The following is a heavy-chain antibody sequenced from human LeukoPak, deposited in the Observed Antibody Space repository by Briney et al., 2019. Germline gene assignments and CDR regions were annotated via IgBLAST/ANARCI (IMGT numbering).Heavy chain of an antibody. V-gene: IGHV4-38-2*02. CDR1: GYSISSGYY. Sequence: SETLSLTCTVSGYSISSGYYWGWIRQPPGKGLEWIGSIFHTGSTYYNPSLRSRVTISVDTSNNQFSLKLSSVTAADTAVYYCARDSSGWYGRGSYYYYYMDVWGKGTTVTISS. D-gene: IGHD6-19*01. J-gene: IGHJ6*03. CDR3: ARDSSGWYGRGSYYYYYMDV. CDR2: IFHTGST.